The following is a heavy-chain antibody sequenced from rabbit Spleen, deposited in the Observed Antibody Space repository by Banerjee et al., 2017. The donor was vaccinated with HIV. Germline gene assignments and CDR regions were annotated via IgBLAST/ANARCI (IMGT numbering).Heavy chain of an antibody. Sequence: QSLEESGGDLVKPGASLTLTCTASGFSFSSSDYMCWVRQAPGKGLEWIACIDVGGSGTTYYASWAKGRFTISKTSSTTVTLQMTSLTAADTATYFCVKDGRSLSSGWGGDLWGPGTLGTVS. CDR1: GFSFSSSDY. J-gene: IGHJ4*01. CDR2: IDVGGSGTT. D-gene: IGHD4-1*01. V-gene: IGHV1S40*01. CDR3: VKDGRSLSSGWGGDL.